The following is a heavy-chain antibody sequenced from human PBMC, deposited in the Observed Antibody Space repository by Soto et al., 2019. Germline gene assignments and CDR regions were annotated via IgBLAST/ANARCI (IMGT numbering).Heavy chain of an antibody. D-gene: IGHD2-8*01. CDR1: GYTCTVYY. CDR3: ARGIDCTNGVCPSFDY. J-gene: IGHJ4*02. CDR2: INPNSGGT. Sequence: SVKVSCKASGYTCTVYYMHGVVRSPLRGLEWMGWINPNSGGTNYAQKFQGWVTMTRDTSISTAYMELSRLRSDDTAVYYCARGIDCTNGVCPSFDYWGQGTLVTVSS. V-gene: IGHV1-2*04.